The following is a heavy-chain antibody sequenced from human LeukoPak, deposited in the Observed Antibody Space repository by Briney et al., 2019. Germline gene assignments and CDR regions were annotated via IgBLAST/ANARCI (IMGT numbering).Heavy chain of an antibody. V-gene: IGHV3-30*18. D-gene: IGHD1-14*01. CDR1: GFTFSSYG. Sequence: GGSLRLSCAASGFTFSSYGMHWVRQAPGKGLEWVAVISYDGSNKYYADSVKGRFTISRDNSKNTLYLQMNSLRPEDTAVYYCAKGLGYTEPPHHWIYYFGYWGQGTLVTVSS. J-gene: IGHJ4*02. CDR3: AKGLGYTEPPHHWIYYFGY. CDR2: ISYDGSNK.